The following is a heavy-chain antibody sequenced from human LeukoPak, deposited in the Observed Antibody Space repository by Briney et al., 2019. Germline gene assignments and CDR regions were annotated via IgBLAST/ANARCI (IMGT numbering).Heavy chain of an antibody. J-gene: IGHJ1*01. Sequence: GGPLRLSCAASGFTVSSTDMSWVRQAPGKGLEWVSAVYSGGSTFYADSVKGRFTISRDNSKNTLYLRISSLRVEDTAVYYCALLGAAGREYFQRWGQGTLVTVSS. CDR2: VYSGGST. CDR3: ALLGAAGREYFQR. V-gene: IGHV3-53*01. D-gene: IGHD6-13*01. CDR1: GFTVSSTD.